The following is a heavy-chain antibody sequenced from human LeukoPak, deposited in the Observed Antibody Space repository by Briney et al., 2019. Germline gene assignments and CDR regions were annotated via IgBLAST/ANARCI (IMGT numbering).Heavy chain of an antibody. J-gene: IGHJ4*02. CDR3: ARDTYYYDSSGYHSD. D-gene: IGHD3-22*01. Sequence: PSETLSLTCTVSGGSISSYYWSWIRQPPGKGLEWIGYIYYSGSTYYNPSLKSRVTISVDTSKNQFSLKLSSVTAADTAVYYCARDTYYYDSSGYHSDWGQGTLVTVSS. CDR2: IYYSGST. CDR1: GGSISSYY. V-gene: IGHV4-4*08.